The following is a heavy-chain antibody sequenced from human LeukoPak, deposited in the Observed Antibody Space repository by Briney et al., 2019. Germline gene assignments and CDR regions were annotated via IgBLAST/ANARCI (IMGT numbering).Heavy chain of an antibody. Sequence: PGGSLRLSCAASGFTFSSFAMSWVRQAPGNGLEWVSSIGSSGGSTYYADSVKGRFTISRDNSKNTLFLQMNSLRAEDTAVYYCAKRFELTDFWGRGTLVTVSS. CDR2: IGSSGGST. D-gene: IGHD3-10*01. V-gene: IGHV3-23*01. J-gene: IGHJ4*02. CDR1: GFTFSSFA. CDR3: AKRFELTDF.